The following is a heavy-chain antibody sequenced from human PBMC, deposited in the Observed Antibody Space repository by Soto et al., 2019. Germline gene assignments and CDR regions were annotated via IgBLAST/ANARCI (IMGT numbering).Heavy chain of an antibody. D-gene: IGHD3-22*01. CDR2: IGAYNGNR. CDR3: ARGDHYDGSGNYPGDY. J-gene: IGHJ4*02. Sequence: QVQLVQSGGEVKKPGASVKVSCKASGYTFINYGLSWVRQAPGQGLEWIGWIGAYNGNRKFAQKFQGRVTMTTDTXTXXAYMEVRSLRSDDTAVYYCARGDHYDGSGNYPGDYWGQGTLVTVSS. CDR1: GYTFINYG. V-gene: IGHV1-18*01.